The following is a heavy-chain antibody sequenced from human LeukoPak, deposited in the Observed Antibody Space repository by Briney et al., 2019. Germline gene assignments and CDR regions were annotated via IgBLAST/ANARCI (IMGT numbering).Heavy chain of an antibody. J-gene: IGHJ4*02. CDR3: AREGREGYNYPTLDF. V-gene: IGHV3-23*01. Sequence: GGSLRLSCAASDLPLAVYSLGGAGKVQGKGLDGVSGFSGSGGSTFYAESVKGRFTISRDNTKNSLYLQMNSLRAEDTAIYFCAREGREGYNYPTLDFWGQGILVTVSS. D-gene: IGHD5-24*01. CDR1: DLPLAVYS. CDR2: FSGSGGST.